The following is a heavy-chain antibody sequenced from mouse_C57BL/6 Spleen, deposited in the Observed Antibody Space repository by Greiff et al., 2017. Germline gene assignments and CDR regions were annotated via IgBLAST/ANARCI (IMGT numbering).Heavy chain of an antibody. CDR1: GYTFTSYW. D-gene: IGHD1-1*01. Sequence: QVQLKQPGAELVKPGASVKLSCKASGYTFTSYWMQWVKQRPGQGLEWIGEIDPSDSYTNYNQKFKGKATLTVDTSSSTAYMQLSSLTSEDSAVYYCARWGYGFDYWGQGTTLTVSS. J-gene: IGHJ2*01. CDR2: IDPSDSYT. CDR3: ARWGYGFDY. V-gene: IGHV1-50*01.